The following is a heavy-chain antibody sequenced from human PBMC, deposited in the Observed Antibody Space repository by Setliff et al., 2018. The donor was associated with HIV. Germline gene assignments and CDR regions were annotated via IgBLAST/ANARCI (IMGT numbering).Heavy chain of an antibody. CDR1: GYSMSSGYY. Sequence: PSETLSLTCGVSGYSMSSGYYWGWIRQPPGKGLEWIGNVYHTGSTYYNPSLKSRVTISVDTSKNQFSLKLNSVIAADTAVYYCARHAAGPDGPFDYWGQGTLVTV. J-gene: IGHJ4*02. CDR2: VYHTGST. V-gene: IGHV4-38-2*01. CDR3: ARHAAGPDGPFDY. D-gene: IGHD2-2*01.